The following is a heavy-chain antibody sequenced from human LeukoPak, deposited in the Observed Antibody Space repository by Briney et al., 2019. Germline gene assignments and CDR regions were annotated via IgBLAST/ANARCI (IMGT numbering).Heavy chain of an antibody. CDR3: ARERFGESYFDY. J-gene: IGHJ4*02. CDR2: ISGSGGST. V-gene: IGHV3-23*01. D-gene: IGHD3-10*01. CDR1: GFTFSSYA. Sequence: GGSLRLSCAASGFTFSSYAMSWVRKAPGKGLEWVSAISGSGGSTYYADSVKGRFTSSRDNSKNTLYLQMNSLRAEDTAVYYCARERFGESYFDYWGQGTLVTVSS.